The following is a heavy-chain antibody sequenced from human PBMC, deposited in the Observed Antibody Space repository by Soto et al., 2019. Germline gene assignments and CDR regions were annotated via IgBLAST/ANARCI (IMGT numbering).Heavy chain of an antibody. J-gene: IGHJ1*01. V-gene: IGHV3-33*01. CDR3: ARGDGHDAEYFQH. Sequence: PGGSLRLSCAASGFTFRSYGMHWVRQAPGKGLEWVAIIWYDGSNKYYADSVKGRFTISRDNSKNTVYLQMNSLRAEDTAVYYCARGDGHDAEYFQHWGQGTLVTVSS. CDR1: GFTFRSYG. CDR2: IWYDGSNK. D-gene: IGHD3-16*01.